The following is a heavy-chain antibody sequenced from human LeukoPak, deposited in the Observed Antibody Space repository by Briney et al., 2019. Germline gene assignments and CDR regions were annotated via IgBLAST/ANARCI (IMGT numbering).Heavy chain of an antibody. CDR1: GYTFTGYY. Sequence: ASVKVSCKASGYTFTGYYMHWVRQAPGQRLEWMGWINVGNGNTKYSQKFQGRVAMTRDTSASTAFMELSSLRSEDTAVYYCAREERYGDYGDYWGQGTLVIVSS. D-gene: IGHD4-17*01. CDR3: AREERYGDYGDY. CDR2: INVGNGNT. J-gene: IGHJ4*02. V-gene: IGHV1-3*01.